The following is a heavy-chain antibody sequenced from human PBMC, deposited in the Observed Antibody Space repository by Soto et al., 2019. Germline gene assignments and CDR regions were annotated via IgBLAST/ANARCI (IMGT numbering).Heavy chain of an antibody. V-gene: IGHV1-18*01. CDR3: ARAGITIFGVVTIDFAY. CDR2: ISAYNGNT. D-gene: IGHD3-3*01. Sequence: ASVKVSCKASGYTFTSYGISWVRQAPGQGLEWMGWISAYNGNTNYAQKLQGRVTMTTDTSTSTAYMELRSLRSDDTAVYYCARAGITIFGVVTIDFAYWGQGTLVTVSS. CDR1: GYTFTSYG. J-gene: IGHJ4*02.